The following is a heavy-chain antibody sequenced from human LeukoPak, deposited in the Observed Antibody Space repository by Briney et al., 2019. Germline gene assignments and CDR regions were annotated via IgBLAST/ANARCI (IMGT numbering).Heavy chain of an antibody. V-gene: IGHV4-34*01. CDR3: ARVGSGSYYNEYYFDY. D-gene: IGHD3-10*01. CDR1: GGSFSGYY. CDR2: INHSGST. J-gene: IGHJ4*02. Sequence: SETLSLTCAVYGGSFSGYYWSWIRQPPGKRLEWIGEINHSGSTNYNPSLKSRVTISVDTSRNQFSLKLSSVTAADTAVYYCARVGSGSYYNEYYFDYWGQGTLVTVSS.